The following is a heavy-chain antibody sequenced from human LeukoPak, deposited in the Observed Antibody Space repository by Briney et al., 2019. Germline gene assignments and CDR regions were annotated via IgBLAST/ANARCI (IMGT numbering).Heavy chain of an antibody. CDR3: ARVLGVRGWFDP. CDR1: GGSISSYY. Sequence: ASETLSLTCTVSGGSISSYYWSWIRQPPGKGLEWIGYIYYRGSTNYNPPLKSRVTISVDTSKNQFSLKLTSVTAADTAVYYCARVLGVRGWFDPWGQGMLVTVSS. V-gene: IGHV4-59*01. J-gene: IGHJ5*02. D-gene: IGHD3-10*01. CDR2: IYYRGST.